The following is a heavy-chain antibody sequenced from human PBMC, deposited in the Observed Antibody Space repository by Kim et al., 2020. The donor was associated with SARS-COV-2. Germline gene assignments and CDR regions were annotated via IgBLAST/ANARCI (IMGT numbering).Heavy chain of an antibody. CDR1: GYTFTSYY. Sequence: ASVKVSCKASGYTFTSYYMHWVRQAPGQGLEWMGIINPSGGSTSYAQKFQGRVTMTRDTSTSTVYMELSTLRSEDTAVYYCARDPHSNYDWFDPWGQGTPVTVSS. V-gene: IGHV1-46*01. CDR2: INPSGGST. D-gene: IGHD4-4*01. J-gene: IGHJ5*02. CDR3: ARDPHSNYDWFDP.